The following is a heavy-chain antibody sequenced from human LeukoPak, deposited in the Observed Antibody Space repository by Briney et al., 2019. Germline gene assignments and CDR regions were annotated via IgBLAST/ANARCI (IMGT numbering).Heavy chain of an antibody. Sequence: ASVKASCKASGYTFTGYYMHWVRQAPGQGLEWMGRINPNSGGTNYAQKFQGRVTMTRDTSISTAYMELSRLRSDDTAVYYCAGGGATVTGDYYYYMDVWGKGTTVTVSS. CDR1: GYTFTGYY. CDR3: AGGGATVTGDYYYYMDV. CDR2: INPNSGGT. V-gene: IGHV1-2*06. J-gene: IGHJ6*03. D-gene: IGHD4-17*01.